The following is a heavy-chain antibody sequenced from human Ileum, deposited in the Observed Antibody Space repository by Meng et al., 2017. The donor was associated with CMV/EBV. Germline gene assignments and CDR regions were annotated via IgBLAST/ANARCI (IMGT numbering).Heavy chain of an antibody. CDR2: ITSGSSI. CDR1: GFTFSSSN. D-gene: IGHD2-8*01. CDR3: ARCTSTYRDY. J-gene: IGHJ4*02. V-gene: IGHV3-21*06. Sequence: GQLGESGGGLVKPGGSLRLSCAASGFTFSSSNMNWVRQAPGKGLELVSSITSGSSIFYADSVKGRFTISRDNAKNLFFLQMDSLRADDTAVYYCARCTSTYRDYWGQGTLVTVSS.